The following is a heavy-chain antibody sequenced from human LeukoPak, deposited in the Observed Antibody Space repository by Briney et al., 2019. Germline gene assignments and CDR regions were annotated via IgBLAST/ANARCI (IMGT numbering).Heavy chain of an antibody. J-gene: IGHJ6*03. D-gene: IGHD3-22*01. Sequence: SETLSLTCTVSGVSISSYYWNWIRQPAGKGLEWIGRIYTSGSTKYNPSLKSRVTMSVDTSKNQFSLKLSSVTVADTAVYFCARSDHDSDGNYYSYHYYYMDVWGKGTAVTVSS. CDR1: GVSISSYY. V-gene: IGHV4-4*07. CDR2: IYTSGST. CDR3: ARSDHDSDGNYYSYHYYYMDV.